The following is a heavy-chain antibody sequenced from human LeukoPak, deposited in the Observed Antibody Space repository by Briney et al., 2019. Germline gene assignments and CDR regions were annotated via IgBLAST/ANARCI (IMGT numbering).Heavy chain of an antibody. CDR3: ARGVTYYYDSSDLYPGR. J-gene: IGHJ4*02. CDR2: IIPIFGTA. D-gene: IGHD3-22*01. CDR1: GGTFSSYA. Sequence: ASVKVSCKASGGTFSSYAISWVRQAPGQGLEWMGGIIPIFGTANYAQKFQGRVTITADESTSTAYMELSSLRSEDTAVYYCARGVTYYYDSSDLYPGRWGQGTLVTVSS. V-gene: IGHV1-69*13.